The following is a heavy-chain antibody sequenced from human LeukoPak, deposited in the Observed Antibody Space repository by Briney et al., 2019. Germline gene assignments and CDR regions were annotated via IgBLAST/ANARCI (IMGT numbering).Heavy chain of an antibody. D-gene: IGHD5-18*01. Sequence: SETLSLTCAVSGGSISSYSWSWIRQPAGKGLEWIGRIYTGGSTNYNPSLKSRVTMSVDTSKNQFSLKLSSVTAADTAVYYCARDTYNYGSSAYYFDYWGQGTLVTVSS. CDR2: IYTGGST. J-gene: IGHJ4*02. V-gene: IGHV4-4*07. CDR3: ARDTYNYGSSAYYFDY. CDR1: GGSISSYS.